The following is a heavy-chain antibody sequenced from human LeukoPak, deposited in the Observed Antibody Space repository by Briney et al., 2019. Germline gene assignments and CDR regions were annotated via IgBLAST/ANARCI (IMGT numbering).Heavy chain of an antibody. CDR2: IGTAGDT. CDR1: GFTFSSYD. CDR3: ARGRVVDRDYDFWSGYDYYFDY. D-gene: IGHD3-3*01. Sequence: GALRLSCAASGFTFSSYDMHWVRQATGKGLEWVSAIGTAGDTYYPGSVKGRFTISRENAKNSLYLQMNSLRAGDKAVYYCARGRVVDRDYDFWSGYDYYFDYWGQGTLVTVSS. J-gene: IGHJ4*02. V-gene: IGHV3-13*01.